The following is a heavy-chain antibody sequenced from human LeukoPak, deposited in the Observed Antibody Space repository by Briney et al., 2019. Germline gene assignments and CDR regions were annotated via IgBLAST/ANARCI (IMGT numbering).Heavy chain of an antibody. D-gene: IGHD3-10*01. J-gene: IGHJ4*02. CDR1: GFTFSSYE. Sequence: GGSLRLSCAASGFTFSSYEMNWVRQAPGKGLEWVSYISSSGSTIYYADSVKGRFTISRGNAKNSLYLQMNSLRAEDTAVYYCARALYGSGSYYDLDYWGQGTLVTVSS. CDR2: ISSSGSTI. CDR3: ARALYGSGSYYDLDY. V-gene: IGHV3-48*03.